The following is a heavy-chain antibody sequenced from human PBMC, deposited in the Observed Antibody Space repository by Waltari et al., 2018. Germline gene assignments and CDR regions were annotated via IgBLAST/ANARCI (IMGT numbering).Heavy chain of an antibody. V-gene: IGHV4-38-2*01. CDR3: ARHFPYSSSSYYFDY. CDR2: IYHSGST. Sequence: QVHLQESGPGLVKPSETLSLTCAVSGCSISSGYYWGWLRQPPGKGLEWIGSIYHSGSTYYNPSLKSRVTISVDTSKNQFSLKLSSVTAADTAVYYCARHFPYSSSSYYFDYWGQGTLVTVSS. CDR1: GCSISSGYY. J-gene: IGHJ4*02. D-gene: IGHD6-13*01.